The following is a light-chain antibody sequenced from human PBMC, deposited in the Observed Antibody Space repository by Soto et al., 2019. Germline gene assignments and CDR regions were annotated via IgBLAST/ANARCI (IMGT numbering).Light chain of an antibody. CDR3: QQSFSAPRT. J-gene: IGKJ2*01. V-gene: IGKV1-39*01. CDR1: QSIGRY. CDR2: DVS. Sequence: DIQMTQSPSSLSASVGDRVTVTCRARQSIGRYLNWYQHKPGKAPKLLIYDVSHLQTGVPSRFSGAESGTDFTLTISGLQPEDLATYYCQQSFSAPRTFGQGTKLDIQ.